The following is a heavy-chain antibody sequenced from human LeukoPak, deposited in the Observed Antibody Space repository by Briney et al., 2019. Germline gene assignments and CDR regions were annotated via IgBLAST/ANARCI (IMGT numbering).Heavy chain of an antibody. CDR1: GGSFSGYY. CDR2: INHSGST. D-gene: IGHD3-22*01. J-gene: IGHJ4*02. CDR3: ARTAPYYYDSSGYPRSYYFDY. Sequence: SETLSLTCAVYGGSFSGYYWSWIRQPPGKGLEWIGEINHSGSTNYNPSPKSRLTISVATSKNQFSLKLSSVTAADTAVYYCARTAPYYYDSSGYPRSYYFDYWGQGTLVTVSS. V-gene: IGHV4-34*01.